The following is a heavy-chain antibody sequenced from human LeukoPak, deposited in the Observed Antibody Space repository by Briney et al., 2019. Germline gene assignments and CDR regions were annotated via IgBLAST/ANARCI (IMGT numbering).Heavy chain of an antibody. CDR2: IYYSGST. CDR1: GGSISSGDYY. D-gene: IGHD3-22*01. CDR3: ARASRYYDSSGSHQTNPFDY. J-gene: IGHJ4*02. Sequence: SQTLSLTCTVSGGSISSGDYYWSWIRQPPGKGLEWIGYIYYSGSTYYNPSLKSRVTISVDTSKNQFSLKLSSVTAADTAVYYCARASRYYDSSGSHQTNPFDYWGQGTLVTVSS. V-gene: IGHV4-30-4*01.